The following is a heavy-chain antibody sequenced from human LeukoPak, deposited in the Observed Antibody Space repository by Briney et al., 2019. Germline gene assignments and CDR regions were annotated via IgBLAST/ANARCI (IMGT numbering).Heavy chain of an antibody. CDR3: ARVPSHYYDSSGHVY. Sequence: ASVKVSCKASGGTFSSYAISWVRQAPGQGLEWMGRITPIFGTANYAQKFQGRVTITTDESTSTAYMELSSLRSEDTAVYYCARVPSHYYDSSGHVYWGQGTLVTVSS. V-gene: IGHV1-69*05. CDR1: GGTFSSYA. CDR2: ITPIFGTA. J-gene: IGHJ4*02. D-gene: IGHD3-22*01.